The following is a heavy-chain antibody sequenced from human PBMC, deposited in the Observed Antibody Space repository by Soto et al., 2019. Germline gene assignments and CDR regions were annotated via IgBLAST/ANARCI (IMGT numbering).Heavy chain of an antibody. Sequence: ASVKVSCKASGYTFTSYGISWVRQAPGQGLEWMGWISAYNGNTNYAQKLQGRVTMTTDTSTSTAYMELRSLRSDDTAVYYCARTPAPRPHYYGSGSYYTNPGEDWGQGTLVTVSS. V-gene: IGHV1-18*01. J-gene: IGHJ4*02. CDR1: GYTFTSYG. CDR3: ARTPAPRPHYYGSGSYYTNPGED. CDR2: ISAYNGNT. D-gene: IGHD3-10*01.